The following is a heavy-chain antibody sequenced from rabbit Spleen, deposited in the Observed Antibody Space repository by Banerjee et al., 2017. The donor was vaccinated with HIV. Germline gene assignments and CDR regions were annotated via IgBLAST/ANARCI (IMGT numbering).Heavy chain of an antibody. V-gene: IGHV1S40*01. J-gene: IGHJ4*01. CDR3: GRGSATMTMVITGYYLSL. CDR2: MYPDGIGST. Sequence: QSLEESGGDMVKPGASLTLTCTASGFSFSTSYYICWVRQAPGKGLEWIGCMYPDGIGSTAYASWAKGRFTISKTSSTTVTLQMTSLTAADTATYFCGRGSATMTMVITGYYLSLWGPGTLVTVS. CDR1: GFSFSTSYY. D-gene: IGHD2-1*01.